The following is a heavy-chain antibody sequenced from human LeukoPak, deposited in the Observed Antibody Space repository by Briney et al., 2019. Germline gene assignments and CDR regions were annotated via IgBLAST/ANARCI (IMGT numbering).Heavy chain of an antibody. Sequence: GGSLRLSCAASGFTFGSYGMHWVRQAPGKGLEWVSAISGSGGSTYYADSVKGRFTISRDNSKNTLYLQMNSLRAEDTAVYYCAKAGIVVVENDAFDIWGQGTMVTVSS. CDR1: GFTFGSYG. D-gene: IGHD2-21*01. V-gene: IGHV3-23*01. CDR2: ISGSGGST. CDR3: AKAGIVVVENDAFDI. J-gene: IGHJ3*02.